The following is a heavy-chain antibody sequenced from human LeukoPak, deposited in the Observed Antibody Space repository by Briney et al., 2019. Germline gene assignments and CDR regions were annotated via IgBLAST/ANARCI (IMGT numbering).Heavy chain of an antibody. D-gene: IGHD2-8*01. J-gene: IGHJ4*02. CDR3: AVFNWPYY. Sequence: GGSLRLSCAASGFSFSTNWMHWVRQAPGKGLVWVSRIKSDGSDTSYADSVKGRFTISRDNAKNTLYLQMNSLRAEDTAVYYCAVFNWPYYWGQGTLVTVSS. CDR1: GFSFSTNW. CDR2: IKSDGSDT. V-gene: IGHV3-74*01.